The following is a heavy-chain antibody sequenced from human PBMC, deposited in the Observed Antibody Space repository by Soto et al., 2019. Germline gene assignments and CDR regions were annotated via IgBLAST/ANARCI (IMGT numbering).Heavy chain of an antibody. CDR3: ARDGNSSSWYGDYYYGMDV. J-gene: IGHJ6*02. V-gene: IGHV3-74*01. CDR1: GFTFSSYW. Sequence: EVQLVESGGGLVQPGGSLRLSCADSGFTFSSYWMHWVRQAPGKGLVWVSRINSDGSSTSYADSVKGRFTISRDNAKNTLYLQMNSLRAEDTAVYYCARDGNSSSWYGDYYYGMDVWGQGTTVTVSS. D-gene: IGHD6-13*01. CDR2: INSDGSST.